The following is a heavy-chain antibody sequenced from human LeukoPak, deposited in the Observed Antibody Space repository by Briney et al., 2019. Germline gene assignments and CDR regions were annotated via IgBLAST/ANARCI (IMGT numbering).Heavy chain of an antibody. J-gene: IGHJ4*02. CDR3: AREERAIAALGRGALDY. CDR2: ININSGTT. V-gene: IGHV1-46*01. Sequence: ASVKVSCKASGYTFTTYFIHWVRQAPGQGLEWMGLININSGTTTNAQKFQGRVTMTRDTSTGIVYMELSSLRSDDTAVYYCAREERAIAALGRGALDYWGQGTLVTVSS. D-gene: IGHD6-13*01. CDR1: GYTFTTYF.